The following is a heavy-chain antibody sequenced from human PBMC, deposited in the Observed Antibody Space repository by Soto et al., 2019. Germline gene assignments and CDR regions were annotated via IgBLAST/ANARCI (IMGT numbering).Heavy chain of an antibody. J-gene: IGHJ4*02. CDR2: TYYRSQWYY. D-gene: IGHD2-15*01. Sequence: PSQTLSLTCAISGDSVSSNSATRNWIRQSPSRGLEWLGRTYYRSQWYYDYAVSVKSRISINPDTSKNQFSLQLDSLTPEDTAVYFCVRLIGNSWLDQWGQGTLVTVSS. CDR1: GDSVSSNSAT. V-gene: IGHV6-1*01. CDR3: VRLIGNSWLDQ.